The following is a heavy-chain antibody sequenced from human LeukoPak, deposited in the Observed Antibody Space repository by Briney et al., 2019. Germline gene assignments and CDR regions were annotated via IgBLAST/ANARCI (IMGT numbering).Heavy chain of an antibody. CDR1: GFTFSSYS. CDR3: ARDLRVRDPGFDP. D-gene: IGHD3-10*01. Sequence: GGSLRLSCAASGFTFSSYSMNWVRQAPGKGREWVSSISSSSSYIYYADSVKGRFTISRDNAKNSLYLQMSSLRAEDTAVYYCARDLRVRDPGFDPWGQGTLVTVSS. V-gene: IGHV3-21*01. J-gene: IGHJ5*02. CDR2: ISSSSSYI.